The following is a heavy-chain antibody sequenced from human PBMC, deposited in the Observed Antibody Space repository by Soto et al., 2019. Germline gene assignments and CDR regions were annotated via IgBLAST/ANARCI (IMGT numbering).Heavy chain of an antibody. D-gene: IGHD2-2*01. CDR1: GGSINSGNYS. CDR3: DRQLPAALSDAYDF. V-gene: IGHV4-30-2*01. Sequence: QLQLQESGSGLVKPSQTLSLTCAVSGGSINSGNYSWSWIRQPPGKGLEWIGYIYYSGRTYYNQYRNSRVTMSVDSTKTQFSLKLSSATVADTAVYYCDRQLPAALSDAYDFWGRGTLVTVSS. CDR2: IYYSGRT. J-gene: IGHJ3*01.